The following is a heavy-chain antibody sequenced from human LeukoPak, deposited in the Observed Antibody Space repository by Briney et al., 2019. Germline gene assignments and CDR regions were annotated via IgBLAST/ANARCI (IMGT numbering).Heavy chain of an antibody. CDR1: GGSISSGGYY. D-gene: IGHD3-3*01. CDR3: ARVKVDYDFWSGYYTGMLDY. J-gene: IGHJ4*02. CDR2: IYYSRST. Sequence: SQTLSLTCTVSGGSISSGGYYWSWIRQHPGKGLEWVGYIYYSRSTYYNPSLKSRVTISVDTTKNQFSHKQSSVTAAATAVYYCARVKVDYDFWSGYYTGMLDYWGQGTLVTVSS. V-gene: IGHV4-31*03.